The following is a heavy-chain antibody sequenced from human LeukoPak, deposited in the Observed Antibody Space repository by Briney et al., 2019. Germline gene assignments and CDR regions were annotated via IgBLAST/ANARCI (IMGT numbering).Heavy chain of an antibody. D-gene: IGHD6-13*01. CDR3: AKDGLAAAGWFDY. CDR2: ISTTSTYI. J-gene: IGHJ4*02. CDR1: GFTFSSFS. Sequence: GGSLRLSCAASGFTFSSFSMNWVRQAPGKGLEWVSSISTTSTYIYYADSLRGRFTISRDNAKNSLYLQMSSLRAEDTAVYYCAKDGLAAAGWFDYWGQGTLVTVSS. V-gene: IGHV3-21*01.